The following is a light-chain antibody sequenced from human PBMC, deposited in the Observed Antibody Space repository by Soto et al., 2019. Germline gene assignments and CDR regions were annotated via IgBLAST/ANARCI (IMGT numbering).Light chain of an antibody. CDR1: QDISDY. Sequence: DIQMTQSPSSLSVSVGDRVTFTCQASQDISDYLNWYQQKPGKAPDLLIYDASNLETGVPSRFSGRGSGTDFTFTISGLQHEAIATYYCQQYDNVPYTFGQGNKLEIQ. J-gene: IGKJ2*01. CDR2: DAS. CDR3: QQYDNVPYT. V-gene: IGKV1-33*01.